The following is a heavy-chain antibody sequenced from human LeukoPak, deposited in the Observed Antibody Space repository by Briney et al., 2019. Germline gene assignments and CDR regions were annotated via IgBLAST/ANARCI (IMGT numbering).Heavy chain of an antibody. CDR1: GYTLTELS. CDR3: ATVSYSSSWSSLHDY. Sequence: ASVKVSCKVSGYTLTELSMHWVRQAPGKGLEWMGGFDPEDGETIYAQKFQGRVTMTEDTSTDTAYMELSSLRSEDTAVYYCATVSYSSSWSSLHDYWGQGTLVTVSS. J-gene: IGHJ4*02. D-gene: IGHD6-13*01. V-gene: IGHV1-24*01. CDR2: FDPEDGET.